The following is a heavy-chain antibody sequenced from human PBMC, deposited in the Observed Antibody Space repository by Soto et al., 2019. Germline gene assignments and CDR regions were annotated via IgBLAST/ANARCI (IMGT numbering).Heavy chain of an antibody. CDR3: ATVNKHTTGTFSRSAFDI. Sequence: ASVKVSWKVSGYTLTELSRHWVRQAPGKGLEWMGGFDPEDGETIYAQKFQGRVTMTEDTSTDTAYMELSSLRSEDTAVYYCATVNKHTTGTFSRSAFDIWGQGTMVTVSS. CDR2: FDPEDGET. D-gene: IGHD1-1*01. V-gene: IGHV1-24*01. J-gene: IGHJ3*02. CDR1: GYTLTELS.